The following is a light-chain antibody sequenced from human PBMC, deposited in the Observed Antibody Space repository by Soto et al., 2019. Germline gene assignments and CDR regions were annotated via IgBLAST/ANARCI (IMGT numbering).Light chain of an antibody. CDR3: QQYNSYLWT. J-gene: IGKJ1*01. Sequence: DIQMTQSPSTLSASVGDRVTITCRASQSISSWLAWYQQKPGQAPKLLIYDASSLESGVPSRFRGSGSGTEFTLTISSLQPDDFATYYCQQYNSYLWTFGQGTKVEIK. CDR2: DAS. CDR1: QSISSW. V-gene: IGKV1-5*01.